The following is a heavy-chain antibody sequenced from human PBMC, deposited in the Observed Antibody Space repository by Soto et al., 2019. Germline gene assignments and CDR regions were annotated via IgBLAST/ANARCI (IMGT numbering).Heavy chain of an antibody. Sequence: NPSETLSLTCTVSGGSISSGDYYWSWIRQPPGKGLEWIGYIYYSGSTYYNPSLKSRVTISVDTSKNQFSLKLSSVTAADTAVYYCALLRMVRGIGSGNYYYYGMDVWGQGTTVTVSS. D-gene: IGHD3-10*01. J-gene: IGHJ6*02. CDR1: GGSISSGDYY. CDR2: IYYSGST. CDR3: ALLRMVRGIGSGNYYYYGMDV. V-gene: IGHV4-30-4*01.